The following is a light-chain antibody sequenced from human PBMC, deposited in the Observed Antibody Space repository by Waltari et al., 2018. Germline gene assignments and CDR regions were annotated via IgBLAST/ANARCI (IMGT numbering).Light chain of an antibody. CDR3: MQGSHWPHT. CDR1: QSLVYSDGNTY. V-gene: IGKV2-30*01. Sequence: MLTQPHSVSESPGKTVTISCRPSQSLVYSDGNTYLNWFQQRPGQSPRRRIYKVSNRDSGVPDRFSGSGSGTDFTLKISRVEAEDVGVYYCMQGSHWPHTFGQGTKLEIK. CDR2: KVS. J-gene: IGKJ2*01.